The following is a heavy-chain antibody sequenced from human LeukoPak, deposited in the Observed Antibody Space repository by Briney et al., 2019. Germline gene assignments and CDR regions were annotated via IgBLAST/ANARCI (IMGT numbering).Heavy chain of an antibody. Sequence: PGGSLRLSCAASGFTFSSDSMNWVRQGPGKGLEWVSFISGSSGVIYYADSVKGRFTISRDNAKNSLYLQMNSLRAEHTAVYYCARYRTNGVCLGVVDYWGQGTLVTV. CDR3: ARYRTNGVCLGVVDY. D-gene: IGHD2-8*01. CDR1: GFTFSSDS. CDR2: ISGSSGVI. J-gene: IGHJ4*02. V-gene: IGHV3-48*01.